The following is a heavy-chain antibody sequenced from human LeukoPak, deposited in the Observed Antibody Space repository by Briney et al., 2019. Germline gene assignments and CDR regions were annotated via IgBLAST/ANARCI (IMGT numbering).Heavy chain of an antibody. CDR2: INTDGNST. Sequence: GGSLRLSCAGSGFTFSSYWMHWVRQAPGKGLVWVSRINTDGNSTNYADSLKGRFTISRDNAKNTLYLQMNNLRAEDTAVYYCARVKDGSGNYRYFDYWGQGTLVTVSS. D-gene: IGHD3-10*01. J-gene: IGHJ4*02. CDR3: ARVKDGSGNYRYFDY. V-gene: IGHV3-74*01. CDR1: GFTFSSYW.